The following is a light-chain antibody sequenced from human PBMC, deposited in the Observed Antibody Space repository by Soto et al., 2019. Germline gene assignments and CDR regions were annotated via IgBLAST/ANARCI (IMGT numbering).Light chain of an antibody. CDR3: QQRSNWPLT. V-gene: IGKV3-11*01. Sequence: EIVLTQSPATLSLSPGERATLSCRASQSVSSYLAWYQQKPGQAPRLLIYDASNWATGIPARFSGSGSGTDFTLTISSPEPEDFAVYYCQQRSNWPLTFGGGTKVEIK. CDR1: QSVSSY. CDR2: DAS. J-gene: IGKJ4*01.